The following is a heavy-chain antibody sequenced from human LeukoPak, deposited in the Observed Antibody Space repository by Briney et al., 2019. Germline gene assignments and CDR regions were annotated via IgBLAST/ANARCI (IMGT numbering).Heavy chain of an antibody. D-gene: IGHD3-3*01. CDR1: GFTFSSYA. J-gene: IGHJ4*02. Sequence: PGRSLRLSCAASGFTFSSYAMHWVRQAPGKGLEWVAVISYDGSNKYYADSVKGRFTISRDNAKNSLYLQMNSLRAEDTAVYYCARGSGDTYYDFWSGYYPKHYFDYWGQGTLVTVSS. CDR3: ARGSGDTYYDFWSGYYPKHYFDY. V-gene: IGHV3-30*04. CDR2: ISYDGSNK.